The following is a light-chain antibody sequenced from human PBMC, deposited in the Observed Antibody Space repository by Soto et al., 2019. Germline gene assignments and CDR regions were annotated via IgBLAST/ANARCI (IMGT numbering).Light chain of an antibody. Sequence: DIQMTQSPSSLSASVGGRVTVTCRASQSIDNYLNWYQQRPGKAPKLLIYAASRLQSGVPSRFAGSGSGTNFTLTIRSLQPDDFATYYCQQSFSTRWTFGQGTKVDIK. J-gene: IGKJ1*01. V-gene: IGKV1-39*01. CDR1: QSIDNY. CDR2: AAS. CDR3: QQSFSTRWT.